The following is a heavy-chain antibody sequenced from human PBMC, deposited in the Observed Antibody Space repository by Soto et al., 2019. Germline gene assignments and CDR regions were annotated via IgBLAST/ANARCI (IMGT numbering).Heavy chain of an antibody. CDR3: ARLCDSSCAPDAYYMDV. J-gene: IGHJ6*03. D-gene: IGHD6-13*01. V-gene: IGHV4-39*01. CDR2: IYYSGST. Sequence: SETLSLTCTVSGGSISSSSYYWGWSRQPPGKGLEWIGSIYYSGSTYYNPSLKSRVTISVDTSKNQFSLKLSSVTAADTAVYYCARLCDSSCAPDAYYMDVWGKGTTVTVSS. CDR1: GGSISSSSYY.